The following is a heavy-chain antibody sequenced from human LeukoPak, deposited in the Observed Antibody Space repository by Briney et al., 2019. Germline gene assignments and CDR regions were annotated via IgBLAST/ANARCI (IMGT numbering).Heavy chain of an antibody. J-gene: IGHJ1*01. CDR3: ARVNYYDSSGYEENAEYFQH. Sequence: SVKVSCKASGGTFSSYAISWVRQAPGQGLEWMGGIIPIFGTANYAQKFQGRVTITTDESTSTAYMELSSLRSEDTAVYYCARVNYYDSSGYEENAEYFQHWGQGTLVTVSS. D-gene: IGHD3-22*01. CDR2: IIPIFGTA. V-gene: IGHV1-69*05. CDR1: GGTFSSYA.